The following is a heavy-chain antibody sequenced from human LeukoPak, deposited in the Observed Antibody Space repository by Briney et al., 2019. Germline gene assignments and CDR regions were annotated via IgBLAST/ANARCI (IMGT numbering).Heavy chain of an antibody. D-gene: IGHD2-15*01. CDR3: AKALSGYCSGGSCYGLDV. J-gene: IGHJ6*02. CDR1: GSTFSSYA. Sequence: GGSLRLSCAASGSTFSSYAMSWVRQAPGKGLEWVSAISGSGGSTYYADSVKGRFTISRDNSKNTLYLQMNGLRAEDTAVYYCAKALSGYCSGGSCYGLDVWGQGTTVTVSS. CDR2: ISGSGGST. V-gene: IGHV3-23*01.